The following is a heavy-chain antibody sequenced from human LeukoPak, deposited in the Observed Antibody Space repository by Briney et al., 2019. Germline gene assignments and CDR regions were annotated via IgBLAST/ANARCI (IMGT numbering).Heavy chain of an antibody. CDR2: INPNSGGT. CDR3: ARTTSWYFDV. V-gene: IGHV1-2*02. Sequence: ASVKVSCKASGYTFTGYYMHWVRQAPGQGLEWMGWINPNSGGTNYAQKFQGRVTMTSNTSISTAYMELSSLRSEDTAVYYCARTTSWYFDVWGRGTLVTVSS. J-gene: IGHJ2*01. CDR1: GYTFTGYY. D-gene: IGHD1-26*01.